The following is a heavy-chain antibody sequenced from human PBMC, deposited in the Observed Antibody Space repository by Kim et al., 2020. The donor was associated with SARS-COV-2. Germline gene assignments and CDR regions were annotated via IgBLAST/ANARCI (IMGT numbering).Heavy chain of an antibody. D-gene: IGHD2-15*01. V-gene: IGHV1-18*01. CDR3: AGDSGTDRRGFDY. J-gene: IGHJ4*02. Sequence: YGRKVQGRVTMTTEASTSTAYMELRSLRSDDTAVYYCAGDSGTDRRGFDYWGQGTLVTVSS.